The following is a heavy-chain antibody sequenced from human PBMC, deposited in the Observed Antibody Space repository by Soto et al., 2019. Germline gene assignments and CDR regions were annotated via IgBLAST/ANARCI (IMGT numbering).Heavy chain of an antibody. CDR1: RFTIGNYW. J-gene: IGHJ4*02. V-gene: IGHV3-7*01. D-gene: IGHD3-10*01. CDR3: AAGFPPDF. CDR2: IKGDWSEK. Sequence: EVLLVESGGGLVQPGGSLTLSCAASRFTIGNYWMNWVRQAPGKGLEWVANIKGDWSEKYYVGSVEGRFTISRDNTKNSLDLQMNSLRVEDTAVYYCAAGFPPDFWGQGTLVTVSS.